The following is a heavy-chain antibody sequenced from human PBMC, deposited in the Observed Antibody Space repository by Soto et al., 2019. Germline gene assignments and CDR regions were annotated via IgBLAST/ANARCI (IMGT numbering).Heavy chain of an antibody. CDR2: IYYSGST. Sequence: TRSLTCSVAARCINRSSYYSGCFSPLPGKGLGWIGSIYYSGSTYYTPSLKSRVSISLDTSKNQFSLKLSSVTAADTAVYYCARTYDGSGPNSGGYSFNIWGQGTMVT. J-gene: IGHJ3*02. D-gene: IGHD3-22*01. CDR1: ARCINRSSYY. CDR3: ARTYDGSGPNSGGYSFNI. V-gene: IGHV4-39*07.